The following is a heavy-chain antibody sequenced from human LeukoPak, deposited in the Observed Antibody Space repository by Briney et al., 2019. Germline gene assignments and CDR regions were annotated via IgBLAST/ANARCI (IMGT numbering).Heavy chain of an antibody. CDR1: GYTFTGYY. J-gene: IGHJ3*02. Sequence: GASVKVSCEASGYTFTGYYMHWVRQAPGQGLEWMGWINPNSGGTNYAQKFQGRVTMTRDTSISTAYMELSRLRSDDTAVYYCARERDYDYVWGSYRTGGAFDIWGQGTMVTVSS. V-gene: IGHV1-2*02. CDR2: INPNSGGT. CDR3: ARERDYDYVWGSYRTGGAFDI. D-gene: IGHD3-16*02.